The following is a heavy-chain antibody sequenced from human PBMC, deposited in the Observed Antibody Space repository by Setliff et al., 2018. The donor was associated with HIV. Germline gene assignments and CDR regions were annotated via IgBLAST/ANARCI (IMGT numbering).Heavy chain of an antibody. Sequence: SETLSLTCTVSGGSISSSSYYWGWIRQPPGKGLEWIGSIYYSGSTYYNPSLKSRVTISVDTSKNQFSLKLSSVTAADTAVYYCARHSGDGWLQFYYFDYWGQGTLVTVSS. V-gene: IGHV4-39*01. CDR1: GGSISSSSYY. D-gene: IGHD5-12*01. CDR3: ARHSGDGWLQFYYFDY. CDR2: IYYSGST. J-gene: IGHJ4*02.